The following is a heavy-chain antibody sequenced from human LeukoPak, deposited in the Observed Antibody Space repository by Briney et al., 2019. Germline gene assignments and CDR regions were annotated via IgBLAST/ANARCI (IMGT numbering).Heavy chain of an antibody. CDR1: GFTFSSYA. CDR3: AKEAHYCSGGSCYPASFDY. V-gene: IGHV3-23*01. CDR2: ISGSGGST. Sequence: GSLRLSCAASGFTFSSYAMSWVRQAPGKGQEWVSAISGSGGSTYYADSVKGRFTTSRDNSKNTLYLQMNGLRAEDTAVYYCAKEAHYCSGGSCYPASFDYWGQGTLVTVSS. J-gene: IGHJ4*02. D-gene: IGHD2-15*01.